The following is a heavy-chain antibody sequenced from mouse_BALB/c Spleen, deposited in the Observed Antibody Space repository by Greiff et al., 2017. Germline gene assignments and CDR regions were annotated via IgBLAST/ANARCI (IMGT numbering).Heavy chain of an antibody. J-gene: IGHJ4*01. V-gene: IGHV7-3*02. CDR1: GFTFTDYY. Sequence: EVMLVESGGGLVQPGGSLRLSCATSGFTFTDYYMSWVRQPPGKALEWLGFIRNKANGYTTEYSASVKGRFTISRDNSQSILYLQMNTLRAEDSATYYCARDIWAIAMDYWGQGTSVTVSS. CDR2: IRNKANGYTT. CDR3: ARDIWAIAMDY. D-gene: IGHD3-1*01.